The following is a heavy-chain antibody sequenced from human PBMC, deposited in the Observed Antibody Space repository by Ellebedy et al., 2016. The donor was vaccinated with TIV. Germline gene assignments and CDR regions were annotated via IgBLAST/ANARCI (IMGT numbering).Heavy chain of an antibody. J-gene: IGHJ4*02. Sequence: GESLKISCAASGFTFTNAWMNWVRQAPGKGLAWVGLIKRKIDGGTTDYAAPVKGRFIISRDDSKNMLYLQMNNLKTEDTAVYYCTTRNYYDSSGYNQVDYWGQGTLVTVSS. CDR3: TTRNYYDSSGYNQVDY. V-gene: IGHV3-15*07. D-gene: IGHD3-22*01. CDR1: GFTFTNAW. CDR2: IKRKIDGGTT.